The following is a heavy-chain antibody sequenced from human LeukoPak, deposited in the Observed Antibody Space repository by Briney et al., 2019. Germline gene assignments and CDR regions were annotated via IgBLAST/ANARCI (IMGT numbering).Heavy chain of an antibody. CDR1: GFTFDDYA. CDR2: INGGGSSI. V-gene: IGHV3-74*01. J-gene: IGHJ4*02. D-gene: IGHD2-2*02. CDR3: ARESEIPDY. Sequence: GGSLRLSCAASGFTFDDYAMHWVRQAPGKGLEWVSRINGGGSSITYAGAVKGRFTISRDNAKNTLYLEMNSLRGEDTAVYYCARESEIPDYWGQGTLVTVSS.